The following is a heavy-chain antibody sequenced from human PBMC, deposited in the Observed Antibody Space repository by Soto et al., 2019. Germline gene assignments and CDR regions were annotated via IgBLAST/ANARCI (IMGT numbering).Heavy chain of an antibody. CDR1: GFSFRSYR. CDR2: IDTDGGGT. V-gene: IGHV3-74*01. D-gene: IGHD4-17*01. CDR3: ATVFDV. J-gene: IGHJ4*02. Sequence: GGALGLSRSAPGFSFRSYRIHWVRQAPGKGLEWVSRIDTDGGGTSYADSVKGRFTISTDNAENTVYLQMNGLRVEDTAVYYCATVFDVWGQGTLVTVS.